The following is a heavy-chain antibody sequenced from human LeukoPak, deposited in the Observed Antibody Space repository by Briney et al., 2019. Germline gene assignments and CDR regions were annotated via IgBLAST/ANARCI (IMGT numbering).Heavy chain of an antibody. CDR1: GGSFSGYY. Sequence: SETLSLTCAVYGGSFSGYYWSWIRQPPGKGLEWIWEINHSGSTNYNPSLKSRVTISVDKSKNQFPLKLSSVTAADTAVYYCARGRAGAPEGNYYCYMDVWGKGTTVTVSS. CDR2: INHSGST. J-gene: IGHJ6*03. V-gene: IGHV4-34*01. CDR3: ARGRAGAPEGNYYCYMDV. D-gene: IGHD6-19*01.